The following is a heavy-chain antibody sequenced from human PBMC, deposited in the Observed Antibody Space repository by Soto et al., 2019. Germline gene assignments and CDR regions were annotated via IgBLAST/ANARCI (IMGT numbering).Heavy chain of an antibody. Sequence: QVQLVQSGAEVKKPGSSVKVSCKASGGTFSTSTFTWVRQAPGQGLEWMGRTIPLLNVADYAQDFQGRLTITADKSTSTTSQELTSLTSKDTAVYYCARDSPIGSTFSGYDDIDSWGQGTLVTVSS. D-gene: IGHD5-12*01. CDR2: TIPLLNVA. CDR1: GGTFSTST. J-gene: IGHJ4*02. V-gene: IGHV1-69*08. CDR3: ARDSPIGSTFSGYDDIDS.